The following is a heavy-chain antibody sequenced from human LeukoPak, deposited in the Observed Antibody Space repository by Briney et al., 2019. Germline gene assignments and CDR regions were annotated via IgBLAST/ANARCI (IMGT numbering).Heavy chain of an antibody. CDR3: ARNIAVAGRGDYMDV. CDR1: GGSISSSSYY. V-gene: IGHV4-39*01. Sequence: PSETLSLTCTVSGGSISSSSYYWGWIRQPPGKGLEWIGSIYYSGSTYYNPSLKNRVTISVDTSKNQFSLKLSSVTAADTAVYYCARNIAVAGRGDYMDVWGKGTTVTISS. J-gene: IGHJ6*03. D-gene: IGHD6-19*01. CDR2: IYYSGST.